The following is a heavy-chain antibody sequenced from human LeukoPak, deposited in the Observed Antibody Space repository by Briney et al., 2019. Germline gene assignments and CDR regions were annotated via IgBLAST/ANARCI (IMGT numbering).Heavy chain of an antibody. CDR3: ARGGLRVMVYRLYYMDV. D-gene: IGHD2-8*01. CDR2: ISTYNGNT. V-gene: IGHV1-18*01. J-gene: IGHJ6*03. CDR1: GYTFTTYG. Sequence: ASVKVSCKTSGYTFTTYGITWVRQAPGQGLEWMGWISTYNGNTNYAQMLQGRVTMTTDTSTSTAYMELRSLRSDDTAVYYCARGGLRVMVYRLYYMDVWGKGTTVTVSS.